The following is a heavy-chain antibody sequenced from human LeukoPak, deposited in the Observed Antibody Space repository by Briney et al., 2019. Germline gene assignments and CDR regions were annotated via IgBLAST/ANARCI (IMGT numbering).Heavy chain of an antibody. Sequence: SETLSLTCTVSGGSMSSSYWSWIRQPPGKRLEWIGDIYYSGVSTKYNPSLNSRVTMSVDTSKNQFSLKLSSVTAADTAVYYCARVLRYFDWPSVYGMDVWGKGTTVAVSS. CDR3: ARVLRYFDWPSVYGMDV. V-gene: IGHV4-59*01. CDR2: IYYSGVST. J-gene: IGHJ6*04. CDR1: GGSMSSSY. D-gene: IGHD3-9*01.